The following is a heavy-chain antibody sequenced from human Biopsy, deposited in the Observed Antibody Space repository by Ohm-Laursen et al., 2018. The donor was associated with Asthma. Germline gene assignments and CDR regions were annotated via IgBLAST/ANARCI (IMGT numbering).Heavy chain of an antibody. CDR1: GYTFISFA. J-gene: IGHJ3*01. D-gene: IGHD3-9*01. CDR3: ARTYYDFLTGQVKDVFGV. CDR2: VNTGNGDT. V-gene: IGHV1-3*04. Sequence: ASVKVSCKASGYTFISFAIHWVRQAPGQRLEWMCWVNTGNGDTKYSQKFQGRVTITRDTSASTAYMELRSLRSEDTATYDCARTYYDFLTGQVKDVFGVWGQGTMVTVSS.